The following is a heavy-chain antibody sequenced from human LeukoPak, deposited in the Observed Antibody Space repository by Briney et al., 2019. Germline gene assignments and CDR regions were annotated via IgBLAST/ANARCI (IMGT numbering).Heavy chain of an antibody. V-gene: IGHV3-21*01. CDR2: ISSSSSYI. CDR1: GFTFSSYS. CDR3: AGEKYYYYMDV. Sequence: GGTLRLSCAASGFTFSSYSMNWVRQAPGKGLERVSSISSSSSYIYYADSVKGRFTISRDNAKNSLYLQMHSLRAEDTAVYYCAGEKYYYYMDVWGKGTTVTVSS. D-gene: IGHD3-10*01. J-gene: IGHJ6*03.